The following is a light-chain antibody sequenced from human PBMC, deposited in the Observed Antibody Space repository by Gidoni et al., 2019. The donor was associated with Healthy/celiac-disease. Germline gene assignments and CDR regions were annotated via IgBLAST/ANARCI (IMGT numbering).Light chain of an antibody. Sequence: DSVMSQSPLSLRVTHGEQASSSCRSSQSLLHSNGYNYLEWYLLKPGDSPQLLNYLGSNRASGVPDRFSGRVSGTDFTLKISRVEAEDVGVYYCMQARQTPPITFGQGTRLEIK. V-gene: IGKV2-28*01. J-gene: IGKJ5*01. CDR1: QSLLHSNGYNY. CDR2: LGS. CDR3: MQARQTPPIT.